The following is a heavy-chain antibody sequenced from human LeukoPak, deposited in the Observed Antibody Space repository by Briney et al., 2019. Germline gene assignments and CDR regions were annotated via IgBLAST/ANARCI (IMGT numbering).Heavy chain of an antibody. CDR2: IKQGGSDK. V-gene: IGHV3-7*01. CDR1: GFTFSDYY. J-gene: IGHJ5*02. CDR3: ARDPFDL. Sequence: GGSLRLSCAASGFTFSDYYMSWIRQAPGKGLEWVATIKQGGSDKFYVDSVKGRFTISGDNAKNSLYLQMNSLRAEDTAVYYCARDPFDLWGQGTLVTVSS.